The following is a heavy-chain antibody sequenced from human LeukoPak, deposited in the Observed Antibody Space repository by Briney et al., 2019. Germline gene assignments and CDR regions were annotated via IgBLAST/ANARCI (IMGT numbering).Heavy chain of an antibody. D-gene: IGHD5-18*01. CDR1: GFTFSSYA. CDR2: ISGRGTST. Sequence: PGESLRLSCAASGFTFSSYAMSWVRQAPGKGLDWVSVISGRGTSTYYADSVKGRFTISRDNSKNTLYLQMNSLRAEDTAVYYCAKSGQLWSPFDYWGQGTLVTVSS. J-gene: IGHJ4*02. V-gene: IGHV3-23*01. CDR3: AKSGQLWSPFDY.